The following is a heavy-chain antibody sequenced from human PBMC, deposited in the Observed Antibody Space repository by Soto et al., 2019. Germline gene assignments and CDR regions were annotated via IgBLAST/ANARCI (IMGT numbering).Heavy chain of an antibody. CDR2: MNPGNNQH. D-gene: IGHD3-22*01. V-gene: IGHV1-8*01. CDR3: TTGGEFLPYDSSGYYPYDY. J-gene: IGHJ4*02. Sequence: ASVKVSCKTSGYSFTNYDIHWVRQAAGQGLEWMGWMNPGNNQHVYTQKFRGRFTISRDDSKNTLYLQMNSLKTEDTAVYYCTTGGEFLPYDSSGYYPYDYWGQGTLVTVSS. CDR1: GYSFTNYD.